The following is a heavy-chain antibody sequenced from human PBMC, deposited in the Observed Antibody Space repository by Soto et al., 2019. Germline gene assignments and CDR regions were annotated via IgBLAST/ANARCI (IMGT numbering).Heavy chain of an antibody. CDR2: IHYSGRT. V-gene: IGHV4-59*12. Sequence: SETLSLTCSVSNGSISGFYWTWIRQPPGKILEWIGFIHYSGRTDYNPSLTSRATMSVDTSKNQFSLNLKSITAADTAVYYCVRVGVGIGNHFDSWGRGTLVTVSS. CDR1: NGSISGFY. J-gene: IGHJ4*02. D-gene: IGHD1-26*01. CDR3: VRVGVGIGNHFDS.